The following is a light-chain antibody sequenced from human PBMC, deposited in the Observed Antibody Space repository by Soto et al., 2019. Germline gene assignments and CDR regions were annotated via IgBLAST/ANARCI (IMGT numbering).Light chain of an antibody. V-gene: IGLV2-14*01. J-gene: IGLJ3*02. CDR3: SSYTSSSTLV. CDR1: SSDIGGYNY. Sequence: QSALTQPASVSGSPGQSITISCTGTSSDIGGYNYVSWYQQHPGKAPELMIYEVTNRPSGVSSRFSGSKSGNTASLTISALQAEDEADYYCSSYTSSSTLVFGGGTKLTVL. CDR2: EVT.